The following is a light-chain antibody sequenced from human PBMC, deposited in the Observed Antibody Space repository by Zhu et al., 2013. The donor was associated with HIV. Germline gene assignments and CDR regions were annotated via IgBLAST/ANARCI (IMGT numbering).Light chain of an antibody. J-gene: IGLJ3*02. Sequence: QFVLTQPPSASGTPGQRITISCSGSASNIGKNNVYWYQQVPGTAPKLLIQRNNQRPSGVPDRFSGSKSGTSASLAITGLQAEDEADYYCQSYDSSLSGWVFGGGTKLTVL. CDR3: QSYDSSLSGWV. V-gene: IGLV1-47*01. CDR2: RNN. CDR1: ASNIGKNN.